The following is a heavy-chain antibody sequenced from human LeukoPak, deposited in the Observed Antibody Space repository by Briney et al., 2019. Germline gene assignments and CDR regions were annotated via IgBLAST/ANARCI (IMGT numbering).Heavy chain of an antibody. Sequence: SETLSLTCTVSGGSISSYYWSWIRQPPGKGLEWIGYIYYSGSTNYNPSLKSRVTISVDTSKNQFSLKLSSVTAADTAVYYCARGNPYYDFWSGYNYYMDVWGKGTTVTVSS. J-gene: IGHJ6*03. CDR1: GGSISSYY. V-gene: IGHV4-59*01. CDR2: IYYSGST. D-gene: IGHD3-3*01. CDR3: ARGNPYYDFWSGYNYYMDV.